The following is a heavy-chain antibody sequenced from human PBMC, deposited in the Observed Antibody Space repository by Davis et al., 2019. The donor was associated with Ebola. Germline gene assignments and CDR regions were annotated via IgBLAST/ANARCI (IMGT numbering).Heavy chain of an antibody. CDR1: GFLFSSYA. Sequence: GESLKIPCAASGFLFSSYAMSWVRQAPGRGLEWVSSFSASGGATFYADSVTGRIVMSRDNSNDTLYLRMNNLRAEDTAIYYCAKELTSYYGSGEVFDYWGQGILVTVSS. D-gene: IGHD3-10*01. CDR2: FSASGGAT. J-gene: IGHJ4*02. CDR3: AKELTSYYGSGEVFDY. V-gene: IGHV3-23*01.